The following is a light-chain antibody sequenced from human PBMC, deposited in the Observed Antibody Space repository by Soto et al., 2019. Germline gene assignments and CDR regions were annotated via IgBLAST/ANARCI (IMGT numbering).Light chain of an antibody. J-gene: IGLJ2*01. CDR3: HSYDVRLRAPV. Sequence: QSVLTQPPSVSGAPGQRVTISCTGSSSNIGAGYDVHWYQQLPGTAPKVLIYDNNNRPPGVPDRFSGSKSGTSASLAITGLHAEYESDYYCHSYDVRLRAPVFGAGTNLTLL. CDR1: SSNIGAGYD. V-gene: IGLV1-40*01. CDR2: DNN.